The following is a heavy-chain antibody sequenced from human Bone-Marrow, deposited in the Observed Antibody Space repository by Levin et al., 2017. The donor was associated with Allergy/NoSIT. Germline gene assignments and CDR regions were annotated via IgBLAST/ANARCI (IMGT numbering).Heavy chain of an antibody. CDR1: GGSISSSSYY. D-gene: IGHD1-1*01. CDR2: IYYSGST. CDR3: ARTIPRTTGTTSRSPVPISYCYNYYGMDV. Sequence: PSETLSLTCTVSGGSISSSSYYWGWIRQPPGKGLEWIGSIYYSGSTYYNPSLKSRVTISVDTSKNQFSLKLSSVTAADTAVYYCARTIPRTTGTTSRSPVPISYCYNYYGMDVWGQGTTVTVSS. J-gene: IGHJ6*02. V-gene: IGHV4-39*07.